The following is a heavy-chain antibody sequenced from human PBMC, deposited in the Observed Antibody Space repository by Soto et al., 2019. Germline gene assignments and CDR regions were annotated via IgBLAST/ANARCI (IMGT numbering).Heavy chain of an antibody. Sequence: SETLSLTCTVSGGSISSYYWSWIRQPPGKGLEWIGYIYYSGSTNYNPSLKSRVTISVDTSKNQFSLKLSSVTAADTAVYYCARSPTYYYDSSGSPALYYYYYYGMDVWGQGTTVTVS. J-gene: IGHJ6*02. CDR2: IYYSGST. CDR1: GGSISSYY. D-gene: IGHD3-22*01. V-gene: IGHV4-59*01. CDR3: ARSPTYYYDSSGSPALYYYYYYGMDV.